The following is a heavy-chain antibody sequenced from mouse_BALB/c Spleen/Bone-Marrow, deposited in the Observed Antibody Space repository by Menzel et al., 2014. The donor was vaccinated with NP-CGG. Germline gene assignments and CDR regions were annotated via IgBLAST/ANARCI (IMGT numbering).Heavy chain of an antibody. D-gene: IGHD1-2*01. Sequence: EVQLQQSGAEPVKPGASVKLSCTASGFNIKDTYMHWVKQRPEQGLEWIGRIDPANGNTKYDPKFQGKATITADTSSNTAYLQLSSLTSEDTAVYYCARGGTTATWYFGVWGAGTTVTVSS. CDR2: IDPANGNT. V-gene: IGHV14-3*02. J-gene: IGHJ1*01. CDR1: GFNIKDTY. CDR3: ARGGTTATWYFGV.